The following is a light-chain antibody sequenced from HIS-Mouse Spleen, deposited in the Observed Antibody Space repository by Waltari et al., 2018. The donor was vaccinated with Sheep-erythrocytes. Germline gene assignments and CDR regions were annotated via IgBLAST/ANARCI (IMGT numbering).Light chain of an antibody. V-gene: IGKV1-33*01. CDR3: QQYDNLLT. Sequence: DIQMTQSQSSLSASVGDRVTITCQASQDISNSLNWYQQKPGKAPKLLFYDTSNLETGVPSRFSGSGSVTDFTFTISSLQPEDIATYYCQQYDNLLTFGGGTKVEIK. CDR2: DTS. J-gene: IGKJ4*01. CDR1: QDISNS.